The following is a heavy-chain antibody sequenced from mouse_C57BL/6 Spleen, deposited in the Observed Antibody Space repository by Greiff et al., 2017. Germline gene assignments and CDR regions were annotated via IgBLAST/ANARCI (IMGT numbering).Heavy chain of an antibody. CDR3: ARDLRHYYAMDY. CDR1: GFTFSDYG. V-gene: IGHV5-17*01. CDR2: ISSGSSTI. Sequence: EVMLVEPGGGLVKPGGSLKLSCAASGFTFSDYGMHWVRQAPEKGLEWVAYISSGSSTIYYADKVKGRFTISRDNAKNTLFLQMTSLRSEDTAMYYCARDLRHYYAMDYWGQGTSVTVSS. D-gene: IGHD2-12*01. J-gene: IGHJ4*01.